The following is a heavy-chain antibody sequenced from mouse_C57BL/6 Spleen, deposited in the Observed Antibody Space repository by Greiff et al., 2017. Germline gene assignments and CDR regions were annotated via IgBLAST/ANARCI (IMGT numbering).Heavy chain of an antibody. CDR1: GYAFSSSW. CDR2: IYPGDGDT. CDR3: ARGTTRAMDY. J-gene: IGHJ4*01. Sequence: QVQLKESGPELVKPGASVKISCKASGYAFSSSWMNWVKQRPGKGLEWIGRIYPGDGDTNYNGKFKGKATLTADKASSTAYMQLSGLTSEDSAVYFCARGTTRAMDYWGQGTSVTVSS. D-gene: IGHD1-1*01. V-gene: IGHV1-82*01.